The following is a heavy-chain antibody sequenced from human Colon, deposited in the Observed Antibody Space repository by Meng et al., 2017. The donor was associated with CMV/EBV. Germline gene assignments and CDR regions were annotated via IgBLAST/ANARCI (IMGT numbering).Heavy chain of an antibody. J-gene: IGHJ4*02. CDR1: GFTFSSYS. CDR2: ISRISSTT. CDR3: ARDPYSGGYSYGYDY. V-gene: IGHV3-48*04. D-gene: IGHD5-18*01. Sequence: GGSLRLSCAVSGFTFSSYSMNWVRQAPGKGLEWVSYISRISSTTYYADSVKGRFTISRDNAKNSLYLQMNSLRAEDTAVYYCARDPYSGGYSYGYDYWGQGTLVTVSS.